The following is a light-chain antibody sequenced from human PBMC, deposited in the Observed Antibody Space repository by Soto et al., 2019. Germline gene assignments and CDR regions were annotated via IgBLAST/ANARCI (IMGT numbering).Light chain of an antibody. CDR3: QQVGSSPIT. V-gene: IGKV3-20*01. CDR1: QTVNRSY. Sequence: EIVLTQSPGTLSLSPGERATLSCRASQTVNRSYLAWYQQRPGQAPRLLIYGASSRATGIPERFSGSGSGPEFTLTISRLEPEDFAVYYCQQVGSSPITFGQGTRQEIK. J-gene: IGKJ5*01. CDR2: GAS.